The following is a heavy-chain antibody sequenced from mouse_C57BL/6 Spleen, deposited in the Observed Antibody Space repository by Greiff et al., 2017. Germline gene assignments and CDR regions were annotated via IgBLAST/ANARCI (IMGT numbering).Heavy chain of an antibody. Sequence: QVQLQQPGAELVRPGSSVKLSCKASGYTFTSYWMHWVKQRPIQGLEWIGNIDPSDSETHYNQKFKDKDTLTVDKSSSPAYMQLSSLTSADSAVDYCARFYYGYDVKGDYWGQGTTLTVSS. V-gene: IGHV1-52*01. D-gene: IGHD2-2*01. J-gene: IGHJ2*01. CDR2: IDPSDSET. CDR3: ARFYYGYDVKGDY. CDR1: GYTFTSYW.